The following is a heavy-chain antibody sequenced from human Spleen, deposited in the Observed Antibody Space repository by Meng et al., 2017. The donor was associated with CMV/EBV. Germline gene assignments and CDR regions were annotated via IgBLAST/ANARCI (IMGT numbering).Heavy chain of an antibody. V-gene: IGHV3-30*02. D-gene: IGHD3-9*01. Sequence: GGSLRLSCAASGFTFSSYGMHWVRQAPGKGLEWVAFIRYDGSNKYYADSVKGRFTISRDNSKNTLYLQMNSLRAEDTAVYFCAGQSDILTGPEDYWGQGTLVTVSS. CDR2: IRYDGSNK. CDR3: AGQSDILTGPEDY. CDR1: GFTFSSYG. J-gene: IGHJ4*02.